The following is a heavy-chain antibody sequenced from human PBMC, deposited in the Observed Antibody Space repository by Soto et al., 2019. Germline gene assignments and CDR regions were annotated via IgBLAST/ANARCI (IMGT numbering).Heavy chain of an antibody. CDR2: IYYSGTT. J-gene: IGHJ6*02. V-gene: IGHV4-39*01. D-gene: IGHD3-10*01. Sequence: SETLSLTCSVSGGSISGNSYFWGWIRQPPGKGLECIGNIYYSGTTYYNPSLKSRVTISVDTSKNQFSLKLSSVTAADTAVYYCARRPRVWFGEMGYHYYYGMDVWGQGTTVTVSS. CDR1: GGSISGNSYF. CDR3: ARRPRVWFGEMGYHYYYGMDV.